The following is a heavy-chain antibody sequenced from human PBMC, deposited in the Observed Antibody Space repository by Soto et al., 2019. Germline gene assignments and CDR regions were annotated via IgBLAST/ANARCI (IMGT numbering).Heavy chain of an antibody. CDR2: IIPIFGTA. CDR1: GGTFSSYA. D-gene: IGHD2-15*01. J-gene: IGHJ4*02. CDR3: ASERYFIVGSCHAVFDY. V-gene: IGHV1-69*13. Sequence: SVKVSCKASGGTFSSYAISWVRQAPGQGLEWMGGIIPIFGTANYAQKFQGRVTITADESTSTAYMELSSLRSEDTAVYYCASERYFIVGSCHAVFDYWGQGTLVTVPS.